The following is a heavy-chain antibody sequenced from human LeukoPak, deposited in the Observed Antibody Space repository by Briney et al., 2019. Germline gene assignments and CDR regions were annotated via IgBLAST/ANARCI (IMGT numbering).Heavy chain of an antibody. CDR1: GFTFSSYS. CDR3: ARDRTVPHDAFDI. J-gene: IGHJ3*02. V-gene: IGHV3-23*01. D-gene: IGHD4-17*01. CDR2: ISGSGGST. Sequence: GGSLRLSCAASGFTFSSYSMNWVRQAPGKGLEWVSAISGSGGSTYYADSVKGRFTISRDDSKNTLYLQMNSLRAEDTAVYYCARDRTVPHDAFDIWGQGTMVTVSS.